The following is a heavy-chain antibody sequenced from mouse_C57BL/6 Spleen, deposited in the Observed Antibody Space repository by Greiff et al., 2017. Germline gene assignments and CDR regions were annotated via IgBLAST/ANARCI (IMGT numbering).Heavy chain of an antibody. CDR1: GFSLTSYG. J-gene: IGHJ3*01. CDR2: IWGDGGT. D-gene: IGHD2-3*01. CDR3: ATAVDPSYDGYYLFAY. Sequence: VQGVESGPGLVAPSQSLSITCTVSGFSLTSYGVSWVRQPPGKGLEWLGVIWGDGGTNHHSDLISRLSISKDNSKSQVFLKLNSLQTDDTATYYCATAVDPSYDGYYLFAYWGQGTLVTVAA. V-gene: IGHV2-3*01.